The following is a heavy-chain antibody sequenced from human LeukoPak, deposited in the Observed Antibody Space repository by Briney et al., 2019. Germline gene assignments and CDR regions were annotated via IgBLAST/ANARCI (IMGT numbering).Heavy chain of an antibody. Sequence: GGSLRLSCAASGFAFGSSWMLWVRQAPGKGLVWVSRINSDGTYTNYADSVKGRFTISRDNAKNTLYLQMNSLRAEDTAVYYCAPIYGDYSDFDSWGQGTLVTVSS. J-gene: IGHJ4*02. CDR3: APIYGDYSDFDS. D-gene: IGHD4-17*01. V-gene: IGHV3-74*01. CDR1: GFAFGSSW. CDR2: INSDGTYT.